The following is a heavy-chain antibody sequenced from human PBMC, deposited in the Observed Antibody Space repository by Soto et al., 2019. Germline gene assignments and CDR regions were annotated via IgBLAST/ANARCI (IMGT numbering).Heavy chain of an antibody. Sequence: ASVKGSCRASGYTFTSSAIHWGRQAPGQRLEWMGWINAYNGNTKYSQKFQGRVTITRDTSASTAYMELSSMRSEDTAVYYCGRDRGYYDFWTTYSDAFYMWGQGTMVTVSS. J-gene: IGHJ3*02. V-gene: IGHV1-3*01. CDR3: GRDRGYYDFWTTYSDAFYM. CDR2: INAYNGNT. CDR1: GYTFTSSA. D-gene: IGHD3-3*01.